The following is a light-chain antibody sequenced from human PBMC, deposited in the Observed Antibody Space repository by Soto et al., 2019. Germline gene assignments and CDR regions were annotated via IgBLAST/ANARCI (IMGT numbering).Light chain of an antibody. V-gene: IGKV3-20*01. CDR1: QSVSSSY. CDR3: QQYGSSPLLS. J-gene: IGKJ4*01. CDR2: GAS. Sequence: EIVLTQSPGTLSLSPGERATLSCRASQSVSSSYLAWYQQKPGQAPRLLIYGASIRATGIPDRFSGSGSGTDFTLTISRLEPEDCAVYYCQQYGSSPLLSFGGGTTLEIK.